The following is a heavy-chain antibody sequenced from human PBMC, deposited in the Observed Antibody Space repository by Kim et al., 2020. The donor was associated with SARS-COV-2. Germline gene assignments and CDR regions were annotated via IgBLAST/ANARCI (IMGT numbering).Heavy chain of an antibody. CDR3: AKIPYGGSPVP. CDR1: GFTFASYA. V-gene: IGHV3-23*01. Sequence: GGSLRLSCGASGFTFASYAMMWVRQAPGTGLEWVSSINHSGGTYYADSVKGRFTISRDNSKNTVYLQMDSLKAEDTAIYFCAKIPYGGSPVPWCQGALVT. CDR2: INHSGGT. D-gene: IGHD5-12*01. J-gene: IGHJ5*02.